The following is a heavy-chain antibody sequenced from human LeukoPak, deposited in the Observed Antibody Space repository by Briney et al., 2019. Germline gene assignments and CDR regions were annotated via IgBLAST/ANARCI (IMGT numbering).Heavy chain of an antibody. Sequence: ASVKVSCKASGYTFTNYAVNWVRRAPGQGLEWMGWINTNTGNPTYAQGFTGRFVFSLDTSVSTAYLQISSLNAEDTAVYYCARGRVVAATRYFDYWGQGTLVTVSS. CDR1: GYTFTNYA. J-gene: IGHJ4*02. D-gene: IGHD2-15*01. CDR3: ARGRVVAATRYFDY. V-gene: IGHV7-4-1*02. CDR2: INTNTGNP.